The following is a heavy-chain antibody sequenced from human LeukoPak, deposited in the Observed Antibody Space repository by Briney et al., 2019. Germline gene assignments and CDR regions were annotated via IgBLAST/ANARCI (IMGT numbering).Heavy chain of an antibody. D-gene: IGHD3-3*01. J-gene: IGHJ4*02. Sequence: GGSLRLSCAASGFTFSSYWMSWVRQAPGKGLERVANIKQDGSEKYYVDSVKGRFTISRDNAKNSLYLQMNSLRAEDTAVYYCARDYYDFWSGYYNYWGQGTLVTVSS. CDR3: ARDYYDFWSGYYNY. CDR1: GFTFSSYW. V-gene: IGHV3-7*01. CDR2: IKQDGSEK.